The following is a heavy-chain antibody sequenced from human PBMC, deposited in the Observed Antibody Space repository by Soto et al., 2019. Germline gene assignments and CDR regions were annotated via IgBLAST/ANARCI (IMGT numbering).Heavy chain of an antibody. V-gene: IGHV1-18*01. CDR3: ARGVIAAAGTDLLDY. J-gene: IGHJ4*02. Sequence: ASVKVSCKASGYTFTSYGISWVRQAPGQGLEWMGWISAYNGNTNYAQKLQCRVTMTTDTSTSTAYMELRSLRSDDTAVYSCARGVIAAAGTDLLDYWGQGTLVTVSS. CDR2: ISAYNGNT. D-gene: IGHD6-13*01. CDR1: GYTFTSYG.